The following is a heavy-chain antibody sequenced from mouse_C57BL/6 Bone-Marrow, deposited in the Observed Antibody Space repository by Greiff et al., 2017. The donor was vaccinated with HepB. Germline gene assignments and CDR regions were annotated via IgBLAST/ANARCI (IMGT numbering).Heavy chain of an antibody. CDR1: GYTFTSYW. CDR2: INPSNGGT. CDR3: ARGYDYDGDHVWYFDV. J-gene: IGHJ1*03. D-gene: IGHD2-4*01. Sequence: VQLQQPGTELVKPGASVKLSCKASGYTFTSYWMHWVKQRPGQGLEWIGNINPSNGGTNYNEKFKSKATLTVDKSSSTAYMQLSSLTSEDSAVYYCARGYDYDGDHVWYFDVWGTGTTVTVSS. V-gene: IGHV1-53*01.